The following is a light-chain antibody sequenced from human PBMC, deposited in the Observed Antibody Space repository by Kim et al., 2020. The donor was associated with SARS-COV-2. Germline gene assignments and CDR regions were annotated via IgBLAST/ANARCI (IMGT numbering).Light chain of an antibody. J-gene: IGKJ3*01. CDR2: GAS. CDR3: QQYGSSLLT. Sequence: SPGERATLSCRASQGISSSLLAWYQHRPGQAPRLLIFGASSRATGIPDRFSGSESGTDFTLTISRLEPEDFAVYYCQQYGSSLLTFGPGTKVDIK. V-gene: IGKV3-20*01. CDR1: QGISSSL.